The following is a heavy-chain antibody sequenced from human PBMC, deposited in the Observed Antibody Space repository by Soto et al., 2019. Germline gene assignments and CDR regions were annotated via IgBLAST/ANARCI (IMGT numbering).Heavy chain of an antibody. J-gene: IGHJ5*02. D-gene: IGHD3-10*02. CDR2: IYWDDDN. Sequence: QITLKESGPPLVKPTQTLTLTCTFSGFSLTNNGEAVGWFRQSPGKALEWLVLIYWDDDNRYNPTLRTRLSTTKDTSKNQVVLTLTNMDPMDTATYYCARYVATSPAGWFEPWGQGIPVTVSS. CDR1: GFSLTNNGEA. CDR3: ARYVATSPAGWFEP. V-gene: IGHV2-5*02.